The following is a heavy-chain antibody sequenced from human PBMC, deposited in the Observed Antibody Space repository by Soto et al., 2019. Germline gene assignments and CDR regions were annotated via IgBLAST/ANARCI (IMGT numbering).Heavy chain of an antibody. Sequence: WTVSAGFPRPSTYLLCRLRQPPRKVLDWIGSIYYSGSSYYIPSLKSRVTISVDTSKNQFSLKLSSVTAADTAVYYCVRLLDDILTRPGHLAFRGQRTFVTVSS. CDR3: VRLLDDILTRPGHLAF. D-gene: IGHD3-9*01. J-gene: IGHJ4*02. CDR1: AGFPRPSTYL. V-gene: IGHV4-39*01. CDR2: IYYSGSS.